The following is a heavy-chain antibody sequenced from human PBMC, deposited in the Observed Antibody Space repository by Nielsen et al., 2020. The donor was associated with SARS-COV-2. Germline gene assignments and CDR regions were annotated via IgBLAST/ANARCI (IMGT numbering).Heavy chain of an antibody. CDR1: GFTFSSYG. CDR2: ISYDGSNK. V-gene: IGHV3-30*19. Sequence: LSLTCAASGFTFSSYGMHWVRQAPGKGLEWVAVISYDGSNKYYADSVKGRFTISRDNSKNTLYLQMNSLRAEDTAVYYCARDQGFFGSYYNYWGQGTLVTVSS. D-gene: IGHD3-10*01. J-gene: IGHJ4*02. CDR3: ARDQGFFGSYYNY.